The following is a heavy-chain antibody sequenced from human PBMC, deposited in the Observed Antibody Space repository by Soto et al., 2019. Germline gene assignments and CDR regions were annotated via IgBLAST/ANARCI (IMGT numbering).Heavy chain of an antibody. CDR1: GFTFSNAW. CDR2: IKSKTDGGTT. V-gene: IGHV3-15*07. D-gene: IGHD3-3*01. J-gene: IGHJ6*04. Sequence: GGSLRLSCAASGFTFSNAWMNWVRQAPGKGLEWVGRIKSKTDGGTTDYAAPVKGRFAISRDDSKNTLYLQMNSLKTEDTAVYYCTNRFLGWFPPSDTYYYSGMDVWGKGTTVPVSS. CDR3: TNRFLGWFPPSDTYYYSGMDV.